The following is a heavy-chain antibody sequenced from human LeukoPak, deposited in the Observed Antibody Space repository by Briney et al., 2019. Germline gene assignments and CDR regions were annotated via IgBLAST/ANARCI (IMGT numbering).Heavy chain of an antibody. CDR2: ISGSGGST. V-gene: IGHV3-23*01. CDR1: GFTFSSHA. J-gene: IGHJ2*01. D-gene: IGHD1-14*01. CDR3: AKAPLRAGYWYFDL. Sequence: GGSLRLSCAASGFTFSSHAMVWVRRAPGKGLEWVSAISGSGGSTYYADSVKGRFTISRDNSKNTLYLQMNSLRAEDTAVYYCAKAPLRAGYWYFDLWGRGTLVTVSS.